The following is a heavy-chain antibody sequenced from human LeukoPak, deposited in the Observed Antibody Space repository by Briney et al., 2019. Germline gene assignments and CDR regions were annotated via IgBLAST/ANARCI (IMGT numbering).Heavy chain of an antibody. CDR2: IQSDGSKT. J-gene: IGHJ6*02. V-gene: IGHV3-30*02. Sequence: GGSLRLSCAASGFTLSSYWMHWVRQAPGKGLEWVALIQSDGSKTYSADSVKGRFTISRDNPRNTLYLQMNRLRPEDTAVYYCAKRYCKSATCRSDMDAWGQGTTVTVSS. CDR1: GFTLSSYW. CDR3: AKRYCKSATCRSDMDA. D-gene: IGHD2-15*01.